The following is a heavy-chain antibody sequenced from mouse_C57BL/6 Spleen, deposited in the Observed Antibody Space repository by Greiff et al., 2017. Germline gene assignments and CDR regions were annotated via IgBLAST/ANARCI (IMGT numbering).Heavy chain of an antibody. D-gene: IGHD1-1*01. V-gene: IGHV5-16*01. J-gene: IGHJ2*01. CDR2: INHDGSST. CDR3: GRDHYGSSYFDY. Sequence: EVKLMESEGGLVQPGSSMKLSCTASGFTFSDYYMAWVRQVPEKGLEWVANINHDGSSTYYLDSLKSRVIISRDHAKNILYLQMSSLKSEDTATDYCGRDHYGSSYFDYWGQGTTLTVSS. CDR1: GFTFSDYY.